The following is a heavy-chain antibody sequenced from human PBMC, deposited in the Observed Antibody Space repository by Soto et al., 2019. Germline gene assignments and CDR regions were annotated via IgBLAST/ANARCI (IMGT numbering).Heavy chain of an antibody. V-gene: IGHV3-66*01. CDR2: IYSGGST. CDR3: ARDYPYYYYYMDV. Sequence: GGSLRLSCAASGFTVSSNYMSWVRQAPGKGLEWVSVIYSGGSTYYADSVKGRFTISRDNSKNTLYLQMNSLRAEDTAVYYCARDYPYYYYYMDVWGKGTTVTVYS. J-gene: IGHJ6*03. CDR1: GFTVSSNY.